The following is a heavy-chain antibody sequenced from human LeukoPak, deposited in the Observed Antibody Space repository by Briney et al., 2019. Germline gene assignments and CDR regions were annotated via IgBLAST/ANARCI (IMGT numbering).Heavy chain of an antibody. J-gene: IGHJ4*02. D-gene: IGHD3-3*01. CDR1: GYTFTGYY. CDR3: ARGYGGSDFWSGYYYFDY. Sequence: ASVKVSCKASGYTFTGYYMHWVRQAPGQGLELMGWINPNSGSTNYAQKVHGRVTMTRDTSISTAYMELSRLRSDDTAVYSCARGYGGSDFWSGYYYFDYWGQGTLVTVSS. V-gene: IGHV1-2*02. CDR2: INPNSGST.